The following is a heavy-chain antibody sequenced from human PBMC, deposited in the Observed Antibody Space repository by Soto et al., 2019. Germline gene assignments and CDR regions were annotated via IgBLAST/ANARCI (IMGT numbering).Heavy chain of an antibody. CDR1: GFTFSDYY. Sequence: GGSLRLSCAASGFTFSDYYMSWIRQAPGKGLEWVSYISSSSSYTNYADSVKGRFTISRDNAKNSLYLKVNSLRAEDTAVYYCARLYGGNTDAFDIWGQGTMVTVSS. D-gene: IGHD2-15*01. CDR3: ARLYGGNTDAFDI. J-gene: IGHJ3*02. CDR2: ISSSSSYT. V-gene: IGHV3-11*06.